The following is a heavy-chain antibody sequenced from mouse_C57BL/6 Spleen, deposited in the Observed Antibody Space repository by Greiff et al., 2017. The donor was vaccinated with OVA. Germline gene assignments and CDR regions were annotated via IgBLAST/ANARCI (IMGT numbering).Heavy chain of an antibody. V-gene: IGHV5-9*01. CDR1: GFTFSSYS. Sequence: EVQLVESGAGLVKPGGSLKLSCAASGFTFSSYSMSWVRQTPEKRLEWVATIIGGGGYTYYTESVKGRFTISRDNAKNTLYLQMSSLRSEDTALYYCSTLYDSYCRYFDVWGTGTTVTVSS. J-gene: IGHJ1*03. D-gene: IGHD2-3*01. CDR2: IIGGGGYT. CDR3: STLYDSYCRYFDV.